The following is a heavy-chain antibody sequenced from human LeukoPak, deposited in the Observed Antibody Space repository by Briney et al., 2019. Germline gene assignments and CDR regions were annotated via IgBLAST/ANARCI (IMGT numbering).Heavy chain of an antibody. CDR2: ISAYNGDT. D-gene: IGHD3-9*01. CDR3: ARVLRYFDEGNWFDP. Sequence: ASVKVSCKASGYTFTSYGISWVRQAPGQGLEWMRWISAYNGDTNYAQKLQGRVTMTTDTSTSTAYMELRSLRSDDTAVYYCARVLRYFDEGNWFDPWGQGTLVTVSS. J-gene: IGHJ5*02. CDR1: GYTFTSYG. V-gene: IGHV1-18*01.